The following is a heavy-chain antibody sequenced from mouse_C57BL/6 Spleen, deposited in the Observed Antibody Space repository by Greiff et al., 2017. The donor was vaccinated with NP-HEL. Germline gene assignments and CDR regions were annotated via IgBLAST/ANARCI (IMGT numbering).Heavy chain of an antibody. CDR1: GYTFTSYW. Sequence: QVQLKQPGAELVKPGASVKMSCKASGYTFTSYWITWVKQRPGQGLEWIGDIYPGSGSTNYNEKFKSKATLTVDTSSSTAYMQLSSLTSEDSAVYYCARRDSKRAMDYWGQGTSVTVSS. J-gene: IGHJ4*01. CDR2: IYPGSGST. V-gene: IGHV1-55*01. D-gene: IGHD2-5*01. CDR3: ARRDSKRAMDY.